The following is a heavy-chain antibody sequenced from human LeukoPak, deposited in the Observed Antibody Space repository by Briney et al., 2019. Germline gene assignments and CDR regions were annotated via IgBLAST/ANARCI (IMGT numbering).Heavy chain of an antibody. J-gene: IGHJ5*02. D-gene: IGHD6-13*01. CDR1: GGSFSGYY. CDR3: ARGLMRGAAAGHPRYSWFDP. CDR2: INHSGST. Sequence: SETLSLTCAVYGGSFSGYYWSWIRQPPGKGLEWIGEINHSGSTNYNPSLKSRVTISVDTSKNQFSLKLSSVTAADTAVYYCARGLMRGAAAGHPRYSWFDPWGQGTLVTVSS. V-gene: IGHV4-34*01.